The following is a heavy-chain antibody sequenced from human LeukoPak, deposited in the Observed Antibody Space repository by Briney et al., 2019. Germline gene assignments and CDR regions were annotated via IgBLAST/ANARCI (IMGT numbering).Heavy chain of an antibody. CDR3: AREIQDIVVVPAATDY. Sequence: ASVKVSCKASGYTFTGYYMHWVRQAPGQGLEWMGWINPNSGGTNYAQKFQGRVTMTRDTSISTAYMELSRLRSDDTAVYYCAREIQDIVVVPAATDYWGQGTLVTVSS. CDR1: GYTFTGYY. CDR2: INPNSGGT. D-gene: IGHD2-2*01. V-gene: IGHV1-2*02. J-gene: IGHJ4*02.